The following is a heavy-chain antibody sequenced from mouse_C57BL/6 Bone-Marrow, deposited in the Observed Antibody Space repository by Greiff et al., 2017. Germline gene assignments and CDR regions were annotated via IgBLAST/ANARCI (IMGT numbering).Heavy chain of an antibody. CDR3: ARGDDYDGYFDY. V-gene: IGHV1-39*01. CDR2: INPNYGTT. CDR1: GYSFTDYN. Sequence: EVKLMESGPELVKPGASVKISCKASGYSFTDYNMNWVKQSNGKSLEWIGVINPNYGTTSYNQKFKGKATLTVDQSSSTACMQLNSLTSEDSAVYYCARGDDYDGYFDYWGKGTTRTGSS. D-gene: IGHD2-4*01. J-gene: IGHJ2*01.